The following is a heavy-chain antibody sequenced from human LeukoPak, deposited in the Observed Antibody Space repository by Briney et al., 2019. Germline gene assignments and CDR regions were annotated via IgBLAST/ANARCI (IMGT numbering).Heavy chain of an antibody. V-gene: IGHV4-34*01. CDR1: GGSFSGYY. CDR3: ARSSYGAGSKPYWVDY. D-gene: IGHD3-10*01. J-gene: IGHJ4*02. Sequence: SETLSLTCAVYGGSFSGYYWSWIRQPPGKGLEWIGEINHSGSTNYNPSLKSRVTIPVDTSKNQFSLKLSSVTAADTAVYYCARSSYGAGSKPYWVDYWGQGTLVTVSS. CDR2: INHSGST.